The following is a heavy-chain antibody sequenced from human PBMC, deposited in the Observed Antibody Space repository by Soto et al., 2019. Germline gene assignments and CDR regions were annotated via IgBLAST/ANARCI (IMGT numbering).Heavy chain of an antibody. CDR2: IYYSGST. Sequence: LLQLPETLSLTCTVSGGSISSSSYYWGWIRQPPGKGLEWIGSIYYSGSTYYNPSLTSGVTISVDTSKNQFSLKLSSVTAADTAVYYCHGGTDGSGSYWDYYYMDVWGKGTTVTVSS. D-gene: IGHD3-10*01. CDR1: GGSISSSSYY. J-gene: IGHJ6*03. CDR3: HGGTDGSGSYWDYYYMDV. V-gene: IGHV4-39*01.